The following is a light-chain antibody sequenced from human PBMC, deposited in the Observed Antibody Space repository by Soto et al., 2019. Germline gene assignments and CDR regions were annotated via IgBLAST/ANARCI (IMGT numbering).Light chain of an antibody. J-gene: IGKJ2*01. CDR3: QQRSNWPYT. Sequence: EIVLTQSPATLSLSPGERATLSCRASQSVSSYLAWYQQKPGQAPRLLIYVASNRATGIPARFSGSGSGTDFTLTISSLEPEDFAVYYCQQRSNWPYTFGQATKLEIK. CDR2: VAS. V-gene: IGKV3-11*01. CDR1: QSVSSY.